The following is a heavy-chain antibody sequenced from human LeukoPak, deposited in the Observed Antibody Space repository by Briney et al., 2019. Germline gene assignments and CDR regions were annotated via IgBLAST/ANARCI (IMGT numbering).Heavy chain of an antibody. CDR2: INHSGST. CDR3: ARGHYYGSGSYPFDY. Sequence: SETLSLTCAVYGGSFSGYYWSWIRQPPGKGLEWIGEINHSGSTNYNPSLKSRVTISVDTSKNQFSLKLSSVTAADTAVYYCARGHYYGSGSYPFDYWGQGTLVTVFS. CDR1: GGSFSGYY. V-gene: IGHV4-34*01. D-gene: IGHD3-10*01. J-gene: IGHJ4*02.